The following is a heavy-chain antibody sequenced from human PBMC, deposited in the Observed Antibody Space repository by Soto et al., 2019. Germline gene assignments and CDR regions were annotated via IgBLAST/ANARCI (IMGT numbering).Heavy chain of an antibody. D-gene: IGHD3-10*01. CDR1: GYTFTSYD. CDR3: ARQLWFGDYDWFDP. CDR2: MNPNSGNT. J-gene: IGHJ5*02. V-gene: IGHV1-8*01. Sequence: ASVKVSCEASGYTFTSYDINWVRQATGQGLEWMGWMNPNSGNTGYAQKFQGRVTMTRNTSISTAYMELSSLRSEDTAVYYCARQLWFGDYDWFDPWGQGTLVTVSS.